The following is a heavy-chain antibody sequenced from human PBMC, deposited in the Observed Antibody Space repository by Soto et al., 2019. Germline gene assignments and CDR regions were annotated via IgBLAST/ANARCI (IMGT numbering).Heavy chain of an antibody. CDR1: GFTFTDHY. CDR2: TKNKPNNYTT. CDR3: DREIRRDYYYYYPLDV. V-gene: IGHV3-72*01. J-gene: IGHJ6*02. Sequence: GGSLRPSCLASGFTFTDHYMDWVRQAPGTGLECIARTKNKPNNYTTTYAAAVKGRFTISRDDSESSLYLQMNNLKTEDTAVYYCDREIRRDYYYYYPLDVWGQGTTVTVSS.